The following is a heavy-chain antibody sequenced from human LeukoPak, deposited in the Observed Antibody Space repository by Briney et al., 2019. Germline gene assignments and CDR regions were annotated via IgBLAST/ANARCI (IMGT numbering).Heavy chain of an antibody. CDR3: ARETPEDIVVVVAATRPYYYYGMDV. Sequence: ASVKVSCKASGGTFSSYAISWVRQAPGQGLEWMGGIIPIFGTANYAQKFQGRVTITADESTSTAYMELSSLRSEDTAVYYCARETPEDIVVVVAATRPYYYYGMDVWGQGTTVTVSS. D-gene: IGHD2-15*01. CDR1: GGTFSSYA. CDR2: IIPIFGTA. V-gene: IGHV1-69*13. J-gene: IGHJ6*02.